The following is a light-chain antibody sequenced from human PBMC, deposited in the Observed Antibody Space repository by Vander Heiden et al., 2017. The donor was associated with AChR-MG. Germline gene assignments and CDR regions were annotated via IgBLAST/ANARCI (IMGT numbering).Light chain of an antibody. CDR2: AAS. V-gene: IGKV1-39*01. J-gene: IGKJ1*01. CDR1: QSISLY. CDR3: QQTYSAPPWT. Sequence: DIQMTQSPSSLSASVGDRVTITCRASQSISLYLNWYQQKPVKAPKLLIYAASSLESGVPSRFSGSGSGTDFTLTISSLQPEDFATYYCQQTYSAPPWTFGQGTKVEIK.